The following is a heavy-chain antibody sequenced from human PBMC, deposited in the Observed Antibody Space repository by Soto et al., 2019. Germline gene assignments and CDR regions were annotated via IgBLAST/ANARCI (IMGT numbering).Heavy chain of an antibody. CDR1: GGSFSGYY. J-gene: IGHJ6*02. CDR2: INHSGST. Sequence: SETLSLTCAVYGGSFSGYYWSWIRQPPGKGLEWIGEINHSGSTNYNPSLKSRVTISVDTSKNQFSLKLSSVTAADTAVYYCRGKSRAAMVDYYYYGMDVWGQGTTVTVSS. D-gene: IGHD5-18*01. CDR3: RGKSRAAMVDYYYYGMDV. V-gene: IGHV4-34*01.